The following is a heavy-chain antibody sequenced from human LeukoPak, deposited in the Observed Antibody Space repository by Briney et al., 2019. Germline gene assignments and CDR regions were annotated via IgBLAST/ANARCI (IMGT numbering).Heavy chain of an antibody. V-gene: IGHV3-30*18. Sequence: PGGSLRLSCAASGFTFSSYDMHWVRQAPGKGLEWVAVISYDGSNKYYADSVKGRFTISRDNSKNTLYLQMNSLRAEDTAVYYCAKDMGAFFDWLFYFDYWGQGTLVTVSS. CDR2: ISYDGSNK. CDR3: AKDMGAFFDWLFYFDY. J-gene: IGHJ4*02. D-gene: IGHD3/OR15-3a*01. CDR1: GFTFSSYD.